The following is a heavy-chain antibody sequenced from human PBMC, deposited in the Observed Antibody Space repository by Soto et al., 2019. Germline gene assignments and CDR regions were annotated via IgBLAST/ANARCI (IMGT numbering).Heavy chain of an antibody. V-gene: IGHV3-30-3*01. J-gene: IGHJ5*02. CDR3: AVRYSSSSPGALS. CDR1: GFTFSSYA. Sequence: QVQLVESGGGVVQPGRSLRLSCAASGFTFSSYAMHWVRQAPGKGLEWVAVISYDGSNKYYADSVKGRFTISRDNSKNTLYLQMNSRRAEDTAVYYCAVRYSSSSPGALSWGQGTLVTVSS. D-gene: IGHD6-6*01. CDR2: ISYDGSNK.